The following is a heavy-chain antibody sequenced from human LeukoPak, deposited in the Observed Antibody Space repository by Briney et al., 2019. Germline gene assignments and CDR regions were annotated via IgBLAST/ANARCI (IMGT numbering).Heavy chain of an antibody. Sequence: SETLSLTCAVSGGSISSSNWWSWVRQPPGKGLEWIGEIYHSGSTNYNPSLKSRVTISVDKSKNQFSLKLSSVTAADTAVYYCARDRGDSSSWLNWFDPWGQGTLVTVSS. CDR3: ARDRGDSSSWLNWFDP. D-gene: IGHD6-13*01. V-gene: IGHV4-4*02. CDR1: GGSISSSNW. CDR2: IYHSGST. J-gene: IGHJ5*02.